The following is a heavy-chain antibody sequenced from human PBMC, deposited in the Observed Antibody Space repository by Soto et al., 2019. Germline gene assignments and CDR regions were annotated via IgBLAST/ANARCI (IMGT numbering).Heavy chain of an antibody. CDR1: GYTFTSYG. V-gene: IGHV1-18*01. Sequence: ASVKFSCKASGYTFTSYGISWVRQAPGQGLEWMGWISAYNGYPNYAQKLQGRVTMTTDTSTSTAYMELRSLRSDDTAVYYCARAVPTRGCCYYGMDVWGQWTTVIV. CDR3: ARAVPTRGCCYYGMDV. D-gene: IGHD2-15*01. CDR2: ISAYNGYP. J-gene: IGHJ6*02.